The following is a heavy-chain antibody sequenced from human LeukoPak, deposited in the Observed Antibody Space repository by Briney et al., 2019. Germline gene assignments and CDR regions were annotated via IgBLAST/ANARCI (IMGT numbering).Heavy chain of an antibody. CDR3: AAYDSSGYSSKYFQH. CDR2: INSDGSST. J-gene: IGHJ1*01. V-gene: IGHV3-74*01. CDR1: GFTFSNYW. D-gene: IGHD3-22*01. Sequence: GGSLRLPCAASGFTFSNYWMHWVRQAPGKGLVWVSRINSDGSSTNYADSVKGRSTISRDNAKNTLYLQINSLRAEDTAVYYCAAYDSSGYSSKYFQHWGQGTLVTVSS.